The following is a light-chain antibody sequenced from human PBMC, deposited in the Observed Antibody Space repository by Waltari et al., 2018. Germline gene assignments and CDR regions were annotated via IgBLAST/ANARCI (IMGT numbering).Light chain of an antibody. CDR1: SRDVGGYNY. J-gene: IGLJ1*01. V-gene: IGLV2-11*01. CDR3: CSYAGSYTLYV. Sequence: QSALTQPRSVSGSPGQSVTISCTGTSRDVGGYNYVSWYQQHPGKAPKLMIYDVTKRPSGVPDRFSASKSGNTASLTISGLQAEDEADYYCCSYAGSYTLYVFGTGTKVTVL. CDR2: DVT.